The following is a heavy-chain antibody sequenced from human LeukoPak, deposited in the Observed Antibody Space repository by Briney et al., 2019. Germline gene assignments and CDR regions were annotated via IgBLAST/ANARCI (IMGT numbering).Heavy chain of an antibody. J-gene: IGHJ4*02. CDR2: VNADNGNT. CDR3: VLADYGDY. V-gene: IGHV1-3*01. CDR1: GYTFTSYA. Sequence: ASVKVSCKASGYTFTSYAMHWVRQAPGQRLEWMGWVNADNGNTKYLQKFQGRVTFTRDTSASTTYMELNSLRSEDTAVYYCVLADYGDYWGQGTLVTVSS.